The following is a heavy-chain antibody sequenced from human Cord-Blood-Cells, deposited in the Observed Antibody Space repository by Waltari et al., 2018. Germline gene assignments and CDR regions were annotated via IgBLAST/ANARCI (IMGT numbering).Heavy chain of an antibody. Sequence: QVQLVQSGAEVKKPGSSVTVSCKASGGTFSSYATSWLRQAPGQGLEWMGGIIPIFGTANYAQKFQGRVTITADESTSTAYMELSSLRSEDTAVYYCASLAARGVMGAFDIWGQGTMVTVSS. CDR1: GGTFSSYA. J-gene: IGHJ3*02. CDR3: ASLAARGVMGAFDI. D-gene: IGHD6-13*01. CDR2: IIPIFGTA. V-gene: IGHV1-69*01.